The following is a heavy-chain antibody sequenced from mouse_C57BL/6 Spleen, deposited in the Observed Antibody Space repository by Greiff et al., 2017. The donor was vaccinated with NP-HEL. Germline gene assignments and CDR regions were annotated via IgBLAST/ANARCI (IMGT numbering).Heavy chain of an antibody. J-gene: IGHJ2*01. CDR3: ASLNWDAFDY. CDR2: ISYDGSN. CDR1: GYSITSGYY. V-gene: IGHV3-6*01. Sequence: DVKLQESGPGLVKPSQSLSLTCSVTGYSITSGYYWNWIRQFPGNKLEWMGFISYDGSNNYNPSLKNRISITRDTSKNQFFLKLNSVTTEDTATYYCASLNWDAFDYWGQGTTLTVSS. D-gene: IGHD4-1*02.